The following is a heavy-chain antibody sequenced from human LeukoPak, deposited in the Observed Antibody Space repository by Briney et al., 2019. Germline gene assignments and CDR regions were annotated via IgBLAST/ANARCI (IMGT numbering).Heavy chain of an antibody. V-gene: IGHV3-74*01. J-gene: IGHJ4*02. CDR2: INRGGSRT. D-gene: IGHD5-18*01. Sequence: PRGSLRLSCAASGFTFSNHWMHWVRQAPGKGLMCVSRINRGGSRTDYADSVKGRFTISRDDAKNTLYLQLNSLGAEDTAVYFCARGGSDTAMAHDYWGQGTLVTVSS. CDR3: ARGGSDTAMAHDY. CDR1: GFTFSNHW.